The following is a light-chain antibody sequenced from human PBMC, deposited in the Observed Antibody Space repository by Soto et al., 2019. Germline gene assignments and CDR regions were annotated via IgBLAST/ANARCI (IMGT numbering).Light chain of an antibody. CDR2: DAS. CDR3: QQYDNRLT. J-gene: IGKJ4*01. Sequence: DIQMTQSPSSLSASVGDRVTITCQASQDIRNYLNWYQQKPGKAPKLLIYDASNLETGVPSRFSGSGSGTDFTFTISSLQPEDIATYFRQQYDNRLTFGGGTKVEIK. CDR1: QDIRNY. V-gene: IGKV1-33*01.